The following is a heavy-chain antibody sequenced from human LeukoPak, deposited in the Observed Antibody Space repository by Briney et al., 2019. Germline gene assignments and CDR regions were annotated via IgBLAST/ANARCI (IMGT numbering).Heavy chain of an antibody. D-gene: IGHD6-6*01. CDR1: GFTFSDYY. V-gene: IGHV3-11*04. Sequence: PGGSLRLSCAASGFTFSDYYMSWIRQPPGKGLEWVSYISSSGSTIYYADSVKGRFTISRDNAKHSPYLQMNSLRAEDTAVYYCAKHLVSSSSGLDYWGKGTLVTVSS. CDR2: ISSSGSTI. CDR3: AKHLVSSSSGLDY. J-gene: IGHJ4*02.